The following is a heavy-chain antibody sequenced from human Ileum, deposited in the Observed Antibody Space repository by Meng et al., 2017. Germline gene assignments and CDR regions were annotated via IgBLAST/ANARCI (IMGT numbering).Heavy chain of an antibody. CDR3: ATSGDNSGFYLGY. CDR1: GDSISTYNW. V-gene: IGHV4-4*02. CDR2: IYHSGRT. J-gene: IGHJ4*02. D-gene: IGHD3-22*01. Sequence: VHLPESGPGLWTPLVTLSLTCAVSGDSISTYNWWTCVRQSPKKGLEWIVEIYHSGRTNYNPSLTSRVTMSVDKSKKQISLNLSSVTAADTAVYYCATSGDNSGFYLGYWGPGILVTVSS.